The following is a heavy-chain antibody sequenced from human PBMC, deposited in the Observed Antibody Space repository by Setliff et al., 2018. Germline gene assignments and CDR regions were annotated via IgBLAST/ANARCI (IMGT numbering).Heavy chain of an antibody. Sequence: WGSLRLSCAASGFRISFREYWMFWVRQAPGKGLEWVARIDKDGSSTVYADSVKGRFTISRDNSKNTLYLQMNSLRPEDTAVYYCARDPVGGQLIRAGPFDYWGQGTLVTVSS. V-gene: IGHV3-74*01. D-gene: IGHD6-13*01. CDR3: ARDPVGGQLIRAGPFDY. CDR1: GFRISFREYW. CDR2: IDKDGSST. J-gene: IGHJ4*02.